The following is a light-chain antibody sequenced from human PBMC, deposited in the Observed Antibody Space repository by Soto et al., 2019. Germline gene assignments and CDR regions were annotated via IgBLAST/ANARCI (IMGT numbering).Light chain of an antibody. J-gene: IGKJ4*01. CDR3: QHYDTSPPLT. CDR1: QSVSNNF. V-gene: IGKV3-20*01. CDR2: GAS. Sequence: EIVLTQSPGTLSLSPGDRATLSCRASQSVSNNFLAWYQQKPGQAPRLLLYGASTRAIGIPDRFSGSGSGTDFTLTINRLEPEDFAVYYCQHYDTSPPLTFGGGTNVEVK.